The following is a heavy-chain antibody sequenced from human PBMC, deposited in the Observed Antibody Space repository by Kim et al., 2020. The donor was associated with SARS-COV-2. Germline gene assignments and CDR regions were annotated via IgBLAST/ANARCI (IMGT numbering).Heavy chain of an antibody. CDR3: AKRASYGGSYEEN. V-gene: IGHV3-23*01. CDR2: ISSSGDST. D-gene: IGHD1-26*01. Sequence: GGSLRLSCVASGFAFDSYSMTWVRQAPARGLQWVSDISSSGDSTYYANSVKGRFTISRDNSRNTLYLQMNSLRTEDTAIYYCAKRASYGGSYEENWGQGNLVTVSA. J-gene: IGHJ4*02. CDR1: GFAFDSYS.